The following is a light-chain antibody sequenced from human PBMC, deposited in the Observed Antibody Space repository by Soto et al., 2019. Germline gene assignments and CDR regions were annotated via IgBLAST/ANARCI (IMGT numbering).Light chain of an antibody. CDR1: QSVSSSY. CDR2: GAS. Sequence: EMVLTQSPGTLSLSPWERSTLSCRSSQSVSSSYLGWYQQKPGQAPRLLIYGASSRATGIPDRFSGSGSGTDFTLTISRLEPEDFAVYYCQQYGSSPWTFGQGTKVDIK. V-gene: IGKV3-20*01. J-gene: IGKJ1*01. CDR3: QQYGSSPWT.